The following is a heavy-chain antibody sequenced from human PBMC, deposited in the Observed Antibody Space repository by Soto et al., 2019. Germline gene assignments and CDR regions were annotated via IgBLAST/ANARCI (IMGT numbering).Heavy chain of an antibody. CDR1: GFTFSSYA. J-gene: IGHJ4*02. CDR2: ISYDGSNK. D-gene: IGHD4-17*01. Sequence: GGSLRLSCAASGFTFSSYAMHWVRQAPGKGLEWVAVISYDGSNKYYADSVKGRFTISRDNSKNTLYLQMNSLRAEDTAVYYCARDFVDYGDYGKLDYWGQGTLVTVSS. V-gene: IGHV3-30-3*01. CDR3: ARDFVDYGDYGKLDY.